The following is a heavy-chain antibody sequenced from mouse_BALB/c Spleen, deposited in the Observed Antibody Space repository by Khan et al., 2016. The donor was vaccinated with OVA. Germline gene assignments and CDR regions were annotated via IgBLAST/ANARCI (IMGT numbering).Heavy chain of an antibody. Sequence: VQLQQSGAELVKPGASVKLSCTASGFNIKDTYMHWVKQRPEQGLEWIGRIDPANGNTKYDPKFQGKATITADTSSNTAYLQLSSLTSEDTAVDYCARDGNYVRAMDYWGQGTSVTVSS. CDR3: ARDGNYVRAMDY. D-gene: IGHD2-1*01. CDR2: IDPANGNT. CDR1: GFNIKDTY. V-gene: IGHV14-3*02. J-gene: IGHJ4*01.